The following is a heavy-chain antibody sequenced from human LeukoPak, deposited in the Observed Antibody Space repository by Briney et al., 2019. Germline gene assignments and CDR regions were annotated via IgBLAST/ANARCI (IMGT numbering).Heavy chain of an antibody. D-gene: IGHD3-10*01. Sequence: GGSLRLSCAASGFTFSSYAMSWVRQAPGKGLEWVSAISGSGGSTYYADSVKGRFTISRDNSKNTLYLQMNSLRAEDAAVYYCAKTYGSGSYYNWGQGTLVTVSS. J-gene: IGHJ4*02. V-gene: IGHV3-23*01. CDR2: ISGSGGST. CDR1: GFTFSSYA. CDR3: AKTYGSGSYYN.